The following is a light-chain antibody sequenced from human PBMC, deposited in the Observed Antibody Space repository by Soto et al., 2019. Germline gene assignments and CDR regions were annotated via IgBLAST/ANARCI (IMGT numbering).Light chain of an antibody. CDR1: QSINSW. V-gene: IGKV1-5*03. Sequence: DIQMTQSPSTLSASVGDRVTITCRARQSINSWLAWYQQKPGKAPKLLISKASSLETGVPSRFSGSGSGTEYTLTIASLQPDDSATYYCQKYDSYPETFAQGTKLEIK. CDR2: KAS. J-gene: IGKJ2*01. CDR3: QKYDSYPET.